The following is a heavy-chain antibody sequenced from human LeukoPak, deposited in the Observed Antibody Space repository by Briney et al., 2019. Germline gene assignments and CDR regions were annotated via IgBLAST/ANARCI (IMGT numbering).Heavy chain of an antibody. CDR3: AREGGVVATIAPFDY. D-gene: IGHD5-12*01. V-gene: IGHV1-69*01. Sequence: ASVKVSCKASGGTFSSYAISWVRPAPGQGLEWMGGIIPIFGTANYAQKFQGRVTITADESTSTAYMELSSLRSEDTAVYYCAREGGVVATIAPFDYWGQGTLVTVSS. CDR1: GGTFSSYA. CDR2: IIPIFGTA. J-gene: IGHJ4*02.